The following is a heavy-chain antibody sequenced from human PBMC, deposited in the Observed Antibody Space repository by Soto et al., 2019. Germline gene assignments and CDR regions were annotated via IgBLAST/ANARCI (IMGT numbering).Heavy chain of an antibody. D-gene: IGHD3-3*01. CDR2: IYYSGST. V-gene: IGHV4-31*03. Sequence: QVQLQESGPGLVKPSQTLSLTCTVSGGSISSGGYYWSWIRQHPGKGLEWIGYIYYSGSTYYNPSLKSRVTISVDTSKNQFSLKLSSVTAADTAVYYCSRDDFWSGHFDYWGQGTLVTVSS. CDR1: GGSISSGGYY. CDR3: SRDDFWSGHFDY. J-gene: IGHJ4*02.